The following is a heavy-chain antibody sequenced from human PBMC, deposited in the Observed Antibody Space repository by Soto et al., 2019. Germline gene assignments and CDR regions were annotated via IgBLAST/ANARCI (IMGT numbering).Heavy chain of an antibody. CDR3: ARTSAAGKYYYGMDV. J-gene: IGHJ6*02. V-gene: IGHV3-53*01. CDR1: GFTVSSTY. CDR2: IYTGGST. D-gene: IGHD6-13*01. Sequence: PGGSLRLSCAVSGFTVSSTYMSWVRQAPGKGLEWVSEIYTGGSTYYADSVKGRFTISRDSSKNTLYLQMNSLRAEDTAVYYCARTSAAGKYYYGMDVWGQGTTVTVS.